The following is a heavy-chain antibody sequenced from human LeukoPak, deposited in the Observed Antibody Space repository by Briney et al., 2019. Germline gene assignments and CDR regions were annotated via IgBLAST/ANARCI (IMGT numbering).Heavy chain of an antibody. CDR1: GYSFTNYW. CDR2: IYPADSDT. V-gene: IGHV5-51*01. D-gene: IGHD3-22*01. CDR3: ARPRDSSGYYAY. Sequence: GESLKISCKGSGYSFTNYWIAWVRQMPGKGLEWMGIIYPADSDTRYSPSFQGQVTISADKSISTAYLQWSSLKASGTAMCYCARPRDSSGYYAYWGQGTLVTVSS. J-gene: IGHJ4*02.